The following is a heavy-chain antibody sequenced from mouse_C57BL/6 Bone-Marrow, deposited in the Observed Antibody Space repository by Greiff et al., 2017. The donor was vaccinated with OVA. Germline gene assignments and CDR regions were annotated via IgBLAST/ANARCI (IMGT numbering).Heavy chain of an antibody. J-gene: IGHJ2*01. Sequence: QVRLQQPGTELVKPGASVKLSCKASGYTFTSYWMHWVKQRPGQGLEWIGNINPSNGGTNYNEKFKSKATLTVDKSSSTAYMQLSSLTSEDSAVYYCARGGYDYDGVDYWGQGTTLTVSS. CDR3: ARGGYDYDGVDY. V-gene: IGHV1-53*01. CDR1: GYTFTSYW. D-gene: IGHD2-4*01. CDR2: INPSNGGT.